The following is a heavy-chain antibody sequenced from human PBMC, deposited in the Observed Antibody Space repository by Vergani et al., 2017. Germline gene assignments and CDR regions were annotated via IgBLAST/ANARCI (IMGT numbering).Heavy chain of an antibody. CDR1: GFTFSSYW. V-gene: IGHV3-74*01. CDR2: INSDGSST. D-gene: IGHD2-15*01. J-gene: IGHJ4*02. CDR3: ARASCSGGXCLK. Sequence: EVQLVESGGGLVQPGGFLRLSCAASGFTFSSYWMHWVRQAPGKGLVWVSRINSDGSSTSYADSVKGRFTISRDNAKNTLYLQMNSLRAEDTAVYYCARASCSGGXCLKWGQGTLVTVSS.